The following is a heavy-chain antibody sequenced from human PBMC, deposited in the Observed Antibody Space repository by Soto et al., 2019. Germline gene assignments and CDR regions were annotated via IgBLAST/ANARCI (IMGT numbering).Heavy chain of an antibody. Sequence: GGSLRLSCAASGFTFSRYSMNWVRQAPGKGLEWVSSISSTTNYIYYADSMKGRFTVSRDNAKNSVYLDMNSLSAEDTAVYYCARESEDLTSNFDYWGQGTLSPSPQ. CDR2: ISSTTNYI. V-gene: IGHV3-21*01. CDR3: ARESEDLTSNFDY. CDR1: GFTFSRYS. J-gene: IGHJ4*02.